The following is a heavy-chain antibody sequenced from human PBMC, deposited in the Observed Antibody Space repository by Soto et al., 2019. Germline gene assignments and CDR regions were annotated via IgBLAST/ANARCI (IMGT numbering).Heavy chain of an antibody. J-gene: IGHJ4*02. D-gene: IGHD3-16*01. CDR3: ARDWGRDGCFDY. Sequence: QVQLQESGPGLVKPSQTLSLTCTVSGGSISSGGYYWSWIRQHPGKGLEWIGDIYYSGSTYYNPSLKSRVXXXVXXSKNQFSRKLSSVTAADTAVYYCARDWGRDGCFDYWGQGTLVTVSS. CDR1: GGSISSGGYY. CDR2: IYYSGST. V-gene: IGHV4-31*03.